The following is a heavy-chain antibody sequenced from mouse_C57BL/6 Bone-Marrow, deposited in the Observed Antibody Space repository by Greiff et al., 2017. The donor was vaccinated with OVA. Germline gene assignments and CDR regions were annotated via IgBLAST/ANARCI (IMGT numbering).Heavy chain of an antibody. Sequence: EVKLLESGPGLAKPSQTLSLTCSVTGYSITSDYWNWIRKFPGNKLEYIGYISYSGSTYYHPSLKSRLSITRVTSTNQYDLQLNSVTTEDTSTYYCARSILLWSYFDFSCQGTTLPVSS. CDR2: ISYSGST. V-gene: IGHV3-8*01. D-gene: IGHD2-1*01. J-gene: IGHJ2*01. CDR3: ARSILLWSYFDF. CDR1: GYSITSDY.